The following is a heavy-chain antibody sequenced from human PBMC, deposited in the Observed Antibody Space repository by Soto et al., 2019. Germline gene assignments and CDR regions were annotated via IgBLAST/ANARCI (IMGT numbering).Heavy chain of an antibody. CDR1: GYTFTGYY. V-gene: IGHV1-2*04. Sequence: QVQLVQSGAEVKKPGASVKVSCKASGYTFTGYYMXWVRQAPGQGLEWMGWINPNSGGTNYAQKFQGWVTMTRDTSISTAYMELSRLRSDDTAVYYCARDRRDXXSGXPXYGMDVWGQGTTVTVSS. CDR3: ARDRRDXXSGXPXYGMDV. J-gene: IGHJ6*02. D-gene: IGHD3-3*01. CDR2: INPNSGGT.